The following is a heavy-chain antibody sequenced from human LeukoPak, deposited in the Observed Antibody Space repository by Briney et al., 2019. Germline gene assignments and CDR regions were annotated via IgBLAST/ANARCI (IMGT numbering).Heavy chain of an antibody. CDR2: IYHSGST. V-gene: IGHV4-38-2*02. CDR3: ARMRRDGYNILYWYFDL. J-gene: IGHJ2*01. CDR1: GYSISSGYY. D-gene: IGHD5-24*01. Sequence: SETLSLTCTVSGYSISSGYYWCWTRQPPGKGLEWIGSIYHSGSTNYKPSLKSRVTISVDTAKKQFYLKMSSVTAAATAVYYCARMRRDGYNILYWYFDLWGRGTLVTVSS.